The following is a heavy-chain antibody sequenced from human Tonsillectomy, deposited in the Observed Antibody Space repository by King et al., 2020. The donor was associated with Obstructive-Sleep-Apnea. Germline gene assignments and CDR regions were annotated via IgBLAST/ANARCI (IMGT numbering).Heavy chain of an antibody. CDR1: GGSISSYY. CDR3: ARSSGSYGVDY. CDR2: IYYSGST. V-gene: IGHV4-59*08. D-gene: IGHD1-26*01. J-gene: IGHJ4*02. Sequence: QLQESGPGLVKPSETLSLTCTVSGGSISSYYWSWIRPPPGKGLEWIGYIYYSGSTNYNPSLKSRVTISVDTSKNQFSLKLSSVTAADTAGYYCARSSGSYGVDYWGQGTLVTVSS.